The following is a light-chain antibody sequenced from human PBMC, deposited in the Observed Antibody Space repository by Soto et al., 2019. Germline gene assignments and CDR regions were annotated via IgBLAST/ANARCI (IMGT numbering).Light chain of an antibody. J-gene: IGLJ1*01. CDR3: SSYTSGRDVYV. Sequence: QSALTQPASVSGSPGQSITISCTGTSSDVGSYHYVSWFQQHPGKAPKLIIFAVSDRPSGVSTRFSGSKSGDTASLTISGLQADDEADYYCSSYTSGRDVYVFGGGTKVTVL. CDR2: AVS. V-gene: IGLV2-14*01. CDR1: SSDVGSYHY.